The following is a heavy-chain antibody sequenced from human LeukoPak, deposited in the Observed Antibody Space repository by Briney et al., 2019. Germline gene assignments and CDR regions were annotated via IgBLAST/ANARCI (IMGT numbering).Heavy chain of an antibody. CDR2: INPSGGST. CDR3: ARAVGATTKLDY. D-gene: IGHD1-26*01. J-gene: IGHJ4*02. Sequence: ASVKVSCKASGYTFTSYYMHWVRQAPGQGLEWMGIINPSGGSTSYAQKFQGRVTISVDTSKNQFSLKLSSVTAADTAVYYCARAVGATTKLDYWGQGTLVTVSS. V-gene: IGHV1-46*01. CDR1: GYTFTSYY.